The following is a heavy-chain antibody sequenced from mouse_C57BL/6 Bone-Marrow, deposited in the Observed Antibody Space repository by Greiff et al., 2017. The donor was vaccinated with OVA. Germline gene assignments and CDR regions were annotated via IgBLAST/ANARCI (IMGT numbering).Heavy chain of an antibody. J-gene: IGHJ2*01. D-gene: IGHD1-1*01. CDR3: TRSPLNYYGSSYSFDY. Sequence: QVQLQQPGAELVKPGASVKLSCKASGYTFTSYWMHWVKQRPGRGLEWIGRIDPNSGGTKYNEKFKSKATLTVDKPSSTAYMQLSSLTSEDSAVYYCTRSPLNYYGSSYSFDYWGQGTTLTVSS. CDR1: GYTFTSYW. V-gene: IGHV1-72*01. CDR2: IDPNSGGT.